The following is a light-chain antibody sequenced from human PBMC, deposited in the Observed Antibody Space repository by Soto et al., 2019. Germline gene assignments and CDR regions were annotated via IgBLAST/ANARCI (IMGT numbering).Light chain of an antibody. CDR2: AAS. V-gene: IGKV1-39*01. Sequence: DIQMTQSPSSLSASVGDRVTITCRASQNISTYLNWYQQKSGKAPKLLIYAASSLQGGVPSRFSGSGSGTDFILTINSLKPEDFATYYCQQSYSTPADTFGQGTKLEIK. J-gene: IGKJ2*01. CDR3: QQSYSTPADT. CDR1: QNISTY.